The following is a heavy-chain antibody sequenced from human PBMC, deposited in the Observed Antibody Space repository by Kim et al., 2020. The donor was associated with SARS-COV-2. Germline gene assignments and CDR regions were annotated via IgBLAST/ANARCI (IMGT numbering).Heavy chain of an antibody. CDR3: AKRLDY. V-gene: IGHV3-23*01. J-gene: IGHJ4*02. CDR2: SGSGGST. Sequence: SGSGGSTYYADSVKGRFTISRENSKNTLYLQMNSLRAEDTAVYYCAKRLDYWGQGTLVTVSS. D-gene: IGHD2-21*01.